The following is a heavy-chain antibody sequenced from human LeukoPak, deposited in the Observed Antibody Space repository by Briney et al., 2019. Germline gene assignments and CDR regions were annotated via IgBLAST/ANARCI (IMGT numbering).Heavy chain of an antibody. D-gene: IGHD6-13*01. CDR2: ISGSGDST. J-gene: IGHJ4*02. Sequence: GGSLRLSCAASGFTFSGYSMSWVRQALGKGLEWVSAISGSGDSTYYGDSVKGRFTISRDNSKNTLYLQMNSLRAEDTAVYYCAKTRPLDSSSWSHGDYWGQGTLVTVSS. V-gene: IGHV3-23*01. CDR3: AKTRPLDSSSWSHGDY. CDR1: GFTFSGYS.